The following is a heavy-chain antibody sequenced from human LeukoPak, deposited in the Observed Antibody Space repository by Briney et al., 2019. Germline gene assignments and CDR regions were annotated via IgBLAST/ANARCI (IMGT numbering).Heavy chain of an antibody. Sequence: GASVKVSCKASGYTFTSYGISWLRQAPGQGLEWMGWITAYNGNTNYAQKLQGKVTTTTDTSTSTAYMELRSLRSDDTAVYYCARDRRFGDQVDYWGQGTLVTVSS. D-gene: IGHD3-10*01. CDR3: ARDRRFGDQVDY. CDR1: GYTFTSYG. V-gene: IGHV1-18*01. CDR2: ITAYNGNT. J-gene: IGHJ4*02.